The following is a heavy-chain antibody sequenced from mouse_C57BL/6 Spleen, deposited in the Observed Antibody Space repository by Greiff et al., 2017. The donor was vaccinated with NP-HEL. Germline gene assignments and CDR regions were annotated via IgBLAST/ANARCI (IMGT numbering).Heavy chain of an antibody. V-gene: IGHV5-15*01. CDR3: ARQDSNYVGWYFDV. CDR1: GFTFSDYG. Sequence: EVMLVESGGGLVQPGGSLKLSCAASGFTFSDYGMAWVRQAPRKGPEWVAFISNLAYSIYYADTVTGRFTISRENAKNTLYLEMSSLRSEDTAMYYCARQDSNYVGWYFDVWGTGTTVTVSS. J-gene: IGHJ1*03. D-gene: IGHD2-5*01. CDR2: ISNLAYSI.